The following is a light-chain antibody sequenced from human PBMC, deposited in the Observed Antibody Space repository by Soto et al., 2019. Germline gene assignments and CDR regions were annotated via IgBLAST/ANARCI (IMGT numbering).Light chain of an antibody. J-gene: IGKJ3*01. Sequence: ESLITQSPANQALFAVERASHSSLASQSVSSTYLAWYQQKPGQAPRLLIYGASSRATGIPDRFSGSGSGTDFTLTISRLEPEDFAVYYCQQYGSSPFTFGPGTKVDI. CDR3: QQYGSSPFT. CDR2: GAS. V-gene: IGKV3-20*01. CDR1: QSVSSTY.